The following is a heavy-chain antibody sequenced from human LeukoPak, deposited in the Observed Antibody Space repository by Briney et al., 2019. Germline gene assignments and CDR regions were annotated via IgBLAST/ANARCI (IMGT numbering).Heavy chain of an antibody. V-gene: IGHV1-18*04. D-gene: IGHD5-12*01. Sequence: ASVKVSCKASGYGFTGYGINWVRQAPGQGLEWMGWISAYNGNTNYAQKVQGRVTMTTDTSTSTAHMELRSLRSDDTAVYYCARVTEIVATSHYYGMDVWGKGTTVTVSS. CDR2: ISAYNGNT. CDR3: ARVTEIVATSHYYGMDV. J-gene: IGHJ6*04. CDR1: GYGFTGYG.